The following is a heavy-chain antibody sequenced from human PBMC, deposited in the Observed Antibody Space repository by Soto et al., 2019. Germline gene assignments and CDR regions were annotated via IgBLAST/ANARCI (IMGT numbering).Heavy chain of an antibody. J-gene: IGHJ6*02. D-gene: IGHD4-17*01. V-gene: IGHV4-30-4*01. CDR2: IYYSGST. CDR1: GGPISSGDYY. CDR3: ARLGPTTVPTSYFTGNYNGMDV. Sequence: SETLSLTCTVSGGPISSGDYYWSWIRQPPGKGLEWIGYIYYSGSTYYNPSLRSRLTISVDTSKNQFSLKLSSVTAADTAVYCCARLGPTTVPTSYFTGNYNGMDVWGQGTTVTVSS.